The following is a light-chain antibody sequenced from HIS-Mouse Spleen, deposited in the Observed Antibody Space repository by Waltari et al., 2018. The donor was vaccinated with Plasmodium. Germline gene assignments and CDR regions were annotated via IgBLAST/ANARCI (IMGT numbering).Light chain of an antibody. Sequence: SYELTQPPSVSVSPGQTARITCSGDALPKPYPSWYQQKPGQAPVLVIYKDSERPSGIPERFSGSSSGTTVTLTISGVQAEDEADYYCQSADSSGTYVFGTGTKVTVL. CDR2: KDS. CDR3: QSADSSGTYV. CDR1: ALPKPY. J-gene: IGLJ1*01. V-gene: IGLV3-25*03.